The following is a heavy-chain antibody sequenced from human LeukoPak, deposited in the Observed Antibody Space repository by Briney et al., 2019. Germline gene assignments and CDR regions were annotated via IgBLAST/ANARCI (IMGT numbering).Heavy chain of an antibody. V-gene: IGHV3-33*01. D-gene: IGHD5-24*01. J-gene: IGHJ4*02. CDR2: IWYDGSNK. CDR1: GFTFSSYG. CDR3: ARERDGRFFDY. Sequence: GGSLRLSCAASGFTFSSYGMHWVRQAPGKGLEWVAVIWYDGSNKYYADSVKGRFTISRDNSKNTLYLQMNTLRAEDTAVYYCARERDGRFFDYWGQGTLVTVSS.